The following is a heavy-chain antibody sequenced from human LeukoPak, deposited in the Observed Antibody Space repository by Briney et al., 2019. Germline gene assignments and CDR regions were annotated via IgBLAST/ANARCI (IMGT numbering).Heavy chain of an antibody. CDR1: GFTFSSYA. Sequence: GGSLRLSCAASGFTFSSYAMHWVRQAPGKGLEWVAVISYDGSNKYYADSVKGRFTISRDNSKNTLYLQMNSLRAEDTAVYYCARGPRWLQFYFDYWGQGTLVTVSS. J-gene: IGHJ4*02. CDR3: ARGPRWLQFYFDY. V-gene: IGHV3-30-3*01. D-gene: IGHD5-12*01. CDR2: ISYDGSNK.